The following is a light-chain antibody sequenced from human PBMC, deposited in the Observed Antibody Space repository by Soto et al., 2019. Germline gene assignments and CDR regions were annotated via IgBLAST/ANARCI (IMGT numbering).Light chain of an antibody. Sequence: IQMTQSRPTLSASEGERVTITCRASQGISYWLTWYQHKPGKAPKLLIYDASSLETGVPSRFSGSGSGTDFTFSISSLQPEDVASYYCQQYNSHSKTFGQGTKVDIK. CDR3: QQYNSHSKT. J-gene: IGKJ1*01. V-gene: IGKV1-5*01. CDR1: QGISYW. CDR2: DAS.